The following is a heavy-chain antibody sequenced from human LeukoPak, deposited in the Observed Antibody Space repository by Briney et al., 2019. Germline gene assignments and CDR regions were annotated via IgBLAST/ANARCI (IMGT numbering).Heavy chain of an antibody. V-gene: IGHV3-74*01. CDR1: GFTFSTYW. CDR3: ARGHTTMVTSHFDS. Sequence: GGSLRLSCAASGFTFSTYWIHWVRQAPGKGLVWVSRINVDESSTSYADSVKGRFTISRGNAENTLYLQMNSLRAEDTAVYYCARGHTTMVTSHFDSWGQGTLVTVSS. D-gene: IGHD5-18*01. CDR2: INVDESST. J-gene: IGHJ4*02.